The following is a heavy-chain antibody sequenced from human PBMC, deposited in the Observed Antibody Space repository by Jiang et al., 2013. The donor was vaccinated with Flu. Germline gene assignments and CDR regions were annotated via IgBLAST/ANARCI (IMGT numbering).Heavy chain of an antibody. CDR1: GYTFTSYA. CDR2: INAGNGNT. Sequence: GAEVKKPGASVKVSCKASGYTFTSYAMHWVRQAPGQRLEWMGWINAGNGNTKYSQKFQGRVTITRDTSASTAYMELSSLRSEDTAVYYCAGPTPVAGEAYYFDYWGQGTPGHRLL. V-gene: IGHV1-3*01. J-gene: IGHJ4*02. CDR3: AGPTPVAGEAYYFDY. D-gene: IGHD6-19*01.